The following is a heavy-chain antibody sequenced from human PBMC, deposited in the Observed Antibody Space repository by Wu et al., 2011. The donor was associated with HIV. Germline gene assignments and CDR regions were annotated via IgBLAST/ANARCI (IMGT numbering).Heavy chain of an antibody. CDR1: GYTFTGYY. J-gene: IGHJ4*02. V-gene: IGHV1-2*02. CDR3: ARGEPKRTGVHGVDY. Sequence: EVKKPGASVKVSCKASGYTFTGYYIHWVRQAPGQGLEWMGWINPNSGDTNYAQKFQGRVTMTRDTSVSTAYMELSRLRSDDTAVYYCARGEPKRTGVHGVDYWGQGTLVTVSS. D-gene: IGHD3-10*01. CDR2: INPNSGDT.